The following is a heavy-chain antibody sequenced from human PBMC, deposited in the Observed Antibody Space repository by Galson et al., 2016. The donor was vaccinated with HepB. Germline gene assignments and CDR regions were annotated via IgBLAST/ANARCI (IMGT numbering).Heavy chain of an antibody. CDR1: GFTFSSYA. CDR2: ISGSGGST. J-gene: IGHJ6*02. V-gene: IGHV3-23*01. D-gene: IGHD3-3*01. CDR3: AKDLGFLEWLFFDSYYYYGMDV. Sequence: SLRLSCAASGFTFSSYAMSWVRQAPGKGLEWVSAISGSGGSTYYADSVKGRFTITRDNSKNTLYLQMNSLGAEDTAVYYCAKDLGFLEWLFFDSYYYYGMDVWGQGTTVTVSS.